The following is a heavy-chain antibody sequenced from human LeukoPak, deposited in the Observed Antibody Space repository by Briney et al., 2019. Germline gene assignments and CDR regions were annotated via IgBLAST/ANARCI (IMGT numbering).Heavy chain of an antibody. CDR1: GYTFTGHY. D-gene: IGHD2-21*01. Sequence: EASVKVSCKAFGYTFTGHYVHWVRQAPGQGLEWMGWINPKSGDTKYVQKFQGRLTMTSDTPLRTAYMELTSLRSDDTAVFYCASYCGADCAPGGYWGQGTLVTVSS. CDR2: INPKSGDT. CDR3: ASYCGADCAPGGY. V-gene: IGHV1-2*02. J-gene: IGHJ4*02.